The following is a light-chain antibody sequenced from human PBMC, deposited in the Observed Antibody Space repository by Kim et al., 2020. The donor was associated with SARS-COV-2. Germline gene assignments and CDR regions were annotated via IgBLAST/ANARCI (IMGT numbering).Light chain of an antibody. CDR1: SLRRNY. V-gene: IGLV3-19*01. Sequence: SSELTQDPAVSVALGQTVRITCQGDSLRRNYASWYQEKPGQAPVLVISGKDNRPPGIPDRFSASTSGNTHSLTITGAQAEDEADYYCNSRDSSGYHLVFGGGTKVTVL. CDR2: GKD. J-gene: IGLJ2*01. CDR3: NSRDSSGYHLV.